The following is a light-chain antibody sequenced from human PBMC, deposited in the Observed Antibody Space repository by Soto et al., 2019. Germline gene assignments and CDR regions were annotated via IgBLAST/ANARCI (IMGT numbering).Light chain of an antibody. CDR1: QSISSW. V-gene: IGKV1-5*01. Sequence: DIQMTQSPSYLSASVWDRVTITCRASQSISSWLAWYQHKPGKAPKLLIYDASTLESGVPTRFSVSGSGTEFNLTISSLQPDDFATYYCQHYNSYSEAFGQGTKVDIK. CDR2: DAS. J-gene: IGKJ1*01. CDR3: QHYNSYSEA.